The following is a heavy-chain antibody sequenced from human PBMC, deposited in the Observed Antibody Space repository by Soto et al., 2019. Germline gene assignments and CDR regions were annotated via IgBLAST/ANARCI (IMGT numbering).Heavy chain of an antibody. CDR2: INAGNGNT. Sequence: ASVKVSCRASGYTFTSYAMHWVRQAPGQRLEWMGWINAGNGNTKYSQKFQGRVTITRDTSASTAYMELSSLRSEDTAVYYCARGGYCSSNSCPYTPPDYCGQGILVTVSS. D-gene: IGHD2-2*01. CDR1: GYTFTSYA. J-gene: IGHJ4*02. CDR3: ARGGYCSSNSCPYTPPDY. V-gene: IGHV1-3*01.